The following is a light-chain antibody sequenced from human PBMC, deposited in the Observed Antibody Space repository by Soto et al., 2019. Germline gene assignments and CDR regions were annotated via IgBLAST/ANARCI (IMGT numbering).Light chain of an antibody. V-gene: IGLV2-23*03. CDR1: SSDVGGYNL. CDR3: CSYAGISTFVV. Sequence: QSVLTQPASASGSPGQSITISCTGTSSDVGGYNLVSWYQQHPGKAPKLMIYEGSKRPSGVSDRFSGSKSGNTASLTVSGLQAEDEADYYCCSYAGISTFVVFGGGTQLTVL. J-gene: IGLJ2*01. CDR2: EGS.